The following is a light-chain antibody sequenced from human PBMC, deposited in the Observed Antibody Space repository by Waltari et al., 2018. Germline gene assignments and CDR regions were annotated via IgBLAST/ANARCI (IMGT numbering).Light chain of an antibody. Sequence: DIVMTQSPATLSASPGERAIISCRASQTVSSTLAWYQQKPGQAPRLLIYGASNRATGIPARFSGSGSGTDFTLTISSLQSEDFAVYYCQQCNNWPYTFGQGTRLEIK. CDR2: GAS. CDR1: QTVSST. V-gene: IGKV3-15*01. CDR3: QQCNNWPYT. J-gene: IGKJ2*01.